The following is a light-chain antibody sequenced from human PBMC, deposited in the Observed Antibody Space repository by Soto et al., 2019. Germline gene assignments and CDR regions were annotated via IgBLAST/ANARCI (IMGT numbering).Light chain of an antibody. Sequence: DIQMTQSPSSLSASVGDRVTITCRASQRIGRLLAWYQVKPDKAPKCLLSSASALKSGVPSRFSGNGSGTNFTLTISRLQPDDFATYYCQQYDTYPLTFGGGTKVEIK. CDR1: QRIGRL. CDR3: QQYDTYPLT. V-gene: IGKV1D-16*01. CDR2: SAS. J-gene: IGKJ4*01.